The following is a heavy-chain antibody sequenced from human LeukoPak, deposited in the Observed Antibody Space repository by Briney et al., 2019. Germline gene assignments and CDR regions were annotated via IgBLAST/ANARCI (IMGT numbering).Heavy chain of an antibody. J-gene: IGHJ4*02. CDR3: ARTLYSYGHFDY. CDR1: GFIFRNYW. CDR2: INSDGTST. Sequence: PGGSLRLSCVASGFIFRNYWMHWVRQAPGKGLVWVSRINSDGTSTSYADSVKGRFTISRDDAKNTLYLQKNSLRVKDTAVYYCARTLYSYGHFDYWGQGTLATVSS. V-gene: IGHV3-74*01. D-gene: IGHD5-18*01.